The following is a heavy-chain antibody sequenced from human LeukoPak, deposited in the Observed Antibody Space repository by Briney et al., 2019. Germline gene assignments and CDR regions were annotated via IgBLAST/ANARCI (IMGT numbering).Heavy chain of an antibody. CDR1: GFTFPAYA. D-gene: IGHD6-13*01. J-gene: IGHJ3*02. V-gene: IGHV3-21*01. CDR3: ARDPRGHSSSWYGVDAFDI. Sequence: GGSLRLSCAASGFTFPAYAMSWVRQAPGKGLEWVSSISSSSSYIYYADSVKGRFTISRDNAKNSLYLQMNSLRAEDTAVYYCARDPRGHSSSWYGVDAFDIWGQGTMVTVSS. CDR2: ISSSSSYI.